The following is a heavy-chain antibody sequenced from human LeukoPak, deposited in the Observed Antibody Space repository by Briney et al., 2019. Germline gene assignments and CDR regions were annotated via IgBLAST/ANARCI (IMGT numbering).Heavy chain of an antibody. Sequence: GGSLRLSCAASGFTFSSYAMSWVRQAPGKGLEWVSAISGSGGSTYYADSVKGRFTISRDNSKNTLYLQMNSLRAEDTAVYYCAKSTGYSSGWYAFDYWGQGTLVTVSS. V-gene: IGHV3-23*01. CDR2: ISGSGGST. D-gene: IGHD6-19*01. J-gene: IGHJ4*02. CDR1: GFTFSSYA. CDR3: AKSTGYSSGWYAFDY.